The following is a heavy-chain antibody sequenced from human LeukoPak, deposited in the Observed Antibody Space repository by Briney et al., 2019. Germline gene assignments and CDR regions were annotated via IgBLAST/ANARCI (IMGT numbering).Heavy chain of an antibody. D-gene: IGHD1-26*01. CDR3: ARESGRYQDFFEN. CDR1: GYTFNSYD. Sequence: GASVKVSCKASGYTFNSYDIHWVRQAPGKRPEWMGGINGGSGRTKYLQKLQGRVTITRDTSANTAFMELSSLRSEDTAVYYCARESGRYQDFFENWGQGTLVTVSS. J-gene: IGHJ4*02. V-gene: IGHV1-3*01. CDR2: INGGSGRT.